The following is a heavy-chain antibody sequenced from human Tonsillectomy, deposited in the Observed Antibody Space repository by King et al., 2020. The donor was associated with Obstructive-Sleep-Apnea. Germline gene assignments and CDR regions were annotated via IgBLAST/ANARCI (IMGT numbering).Heavy chain of an antibody. D-gene: IGHD1-26*01. Sequence: TLKESGPTLVKPTQTLTLTCTFSGFSLSTSGVAVGWIRQPPGKALEWLALIFWDDDKRYSPSFKTRLTITKDTSKNQVVLTMTNMDPVDTATYYRARRNSGTYYGWFDPWGQGTLVTVSS. CDR1: GFSLSTSGVA. J-gene: IGHJ5*02. CDR2: IFWDDDK. V-gene: IGHV2-5*02. CDR3: ARRNSGTYYGWFDP.